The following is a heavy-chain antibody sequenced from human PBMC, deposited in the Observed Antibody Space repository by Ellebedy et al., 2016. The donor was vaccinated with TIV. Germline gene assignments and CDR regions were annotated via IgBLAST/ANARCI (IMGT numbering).Heavy chain of an antibody. V-gene: IGHV3-21*01. J-gene: IGHJ4*02. CDR2: ISSRSIDI. Sequence: GGSLRLSCAASGFTFSSYSMNWVRQAPGKGLEWVSSISSRSIDICNADSVKGRFTISRDNAKNSLYLQMNSLRAEDTAVYNCARGSCSSTSCSFDYWGQGTLVTVSS. D-gene: IGHD2-2*01. CDR3: ARGSCSSTSCSFDY. CDR1: GFTFSSYS.